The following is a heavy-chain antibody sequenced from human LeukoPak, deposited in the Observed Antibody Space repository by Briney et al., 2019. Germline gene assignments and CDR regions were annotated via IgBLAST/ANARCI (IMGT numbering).Heavy chain of an antibody. CDR1: GGSISSSSYY. Sequence: SETLSLTCTASGGSISSSSYYWGWIRQPPGKGLEWIGSIYYSGSTYYNPSLKSRVTISVDTSKNQFSRKLSSVTAADTAVYYCARRTSGSYAFYYYYYMDVWGKGTTVTISS. V-gene: IGHV4-39*01. CDR3: ARRTSGSYAFYYYYYMDV. D-gene: IGHD3-10*01. J-gene: IGHJ6*03. CDR2: IYYSGST.